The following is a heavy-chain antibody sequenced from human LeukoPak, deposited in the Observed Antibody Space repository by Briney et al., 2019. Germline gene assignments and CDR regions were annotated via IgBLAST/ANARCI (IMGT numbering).Heavy chain of an antibody. D-gene: IGHD6-19*01. Sequence: ASVKVSCKASGYTFTSCDINWGRQATGQGLEWMGWMNPNSGNTGYGQRFQGRITMTRDISIGTAYMELSNLTSEDTAIYYCTRGSSGRRDNWGQGTLVTVSA. CDR1: GYTFTSCD. V-gene: IGHV1-8*01. J-gene: IGHJ4*02. CDR3: TRGSSGRRDN. CDR2: MNPNSGNT.